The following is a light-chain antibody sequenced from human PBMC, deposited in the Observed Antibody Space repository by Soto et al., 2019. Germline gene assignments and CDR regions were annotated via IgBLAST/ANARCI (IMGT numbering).Light chain of an antibody. CDR2: GAF. V-gene: IGKV3-15*01. CDR1: QSVASN. CDR3: QQYAYWPET. Sequence: EIVLTQSPATLSVSPGERATLSCRTSQSVASNFAWYQQKPGQAPRLLVYGAFIRAPGFPVRFRGSGSGSEFTLTISSLQSEDFAVYFCQQYAYWPETFGQGTKVEIK. J-gene: IGKJ1*01.